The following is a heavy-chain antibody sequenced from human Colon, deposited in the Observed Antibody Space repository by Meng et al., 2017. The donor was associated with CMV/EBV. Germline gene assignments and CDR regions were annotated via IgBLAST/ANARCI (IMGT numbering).Heavy chain of an antibody. CDR3: ARALTVTTFDY. Sequence: ASVKVSCKASGYTFTGYYMHWVRQAPGQGLEWMGWINPNSGGTNYARKFQGRVTMTRDTSISTAYMELSRLRSDDTAVYYCARALTVTTFDYWGQGTLVTVSS. D-gene: IGHD4-17*01. V-gene: IGHV1-2*02. J-gene: IGHJ4*02. CDR1: GYTFTGYY. CDR2: INPNSGGT.